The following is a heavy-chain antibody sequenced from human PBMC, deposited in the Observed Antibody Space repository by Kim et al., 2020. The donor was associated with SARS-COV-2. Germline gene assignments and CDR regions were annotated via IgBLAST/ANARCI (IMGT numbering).Heavy chain of an antibody. Sequence: SETLSLTCTVSGGSISSFYWNWIRQPPGKGLEWIGYIYYSGSTDYNPSLKSRVTISLDASKTQFSLKLSSVTAADTAVYFCARDQDTAMGFDYWGQGILVTVS. CDR3: ARDQDTAMGFDY. CDR2: IYYSGST. J-gene: IGHJ4*02. D-gene: IGHD5-18*01. V-gene: IGHV4-59*01. CDR1: GGSISSFY.